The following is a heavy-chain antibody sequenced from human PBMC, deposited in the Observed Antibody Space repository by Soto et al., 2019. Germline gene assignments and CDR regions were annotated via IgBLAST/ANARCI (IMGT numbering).Heavy chain of an antibody. V-gene: IGHV3-30*18. CDR1: GFNFDNYG. J-gene: IGHJ4*02. CDR2: ITYDGSNK. CDR3: AKDRVGGTFYTPLGF. Sequence: QVQLVESGGGVVQPGGSLRLSCQASGFNFDNYGMHWVRQAPGKGLEWVAVITYDGSNKYYADSVKGRFTISRDNSNNTLSVHLNTPKPEETAVYHCAKDRVGGTFYTPLGFWGQGTLVTVSS. D-gene: IGHD1-7*01.